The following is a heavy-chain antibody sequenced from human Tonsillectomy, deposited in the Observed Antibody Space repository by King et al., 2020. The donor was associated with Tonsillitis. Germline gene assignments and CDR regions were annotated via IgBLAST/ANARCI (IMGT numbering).Heavy chain of an antibody. CDR1: GFTFSNYG. D-gene: IGHD3-10*01. V-gene: IGHV3-30*18. Sequence: VQLVESGGGVVQPGRSLRLSCAASGFTFSNYGMHWVRQAPGKGLDWVAVISYDGRDKYYADSVKGRFTISRADSKNTLYLQMNSLRAEDTAVYYCAKGPMTMIRGVSSCLDPWGQGTLVTVSS. CDR2: ISYDGRDK. J-gene: IGHJ5*02. CDR3: AKGPMTMIRGVSSCLDP.